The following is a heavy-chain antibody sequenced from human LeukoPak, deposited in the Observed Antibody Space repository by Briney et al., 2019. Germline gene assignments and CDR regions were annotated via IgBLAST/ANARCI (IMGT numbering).Heavy chain of an antibody. CDR1: GGSFSGYY. D-gene: IGHD6-13*01. J-gene: IGHJ2*01. CDR3: TAASGSYWYFDL. V-gene: IGHV4-59*08. Sequence: PSETLSLTCAVYGGSFSGYYWSWIRQPPGKGLEWIGFIYYSGSTNYNPSLKSRLTISVDTSKSQFSLRLSSVTAADTAVYYCTAASGSYWYFDLWGRGTLVTVSS. CDR2: IYYSGST.